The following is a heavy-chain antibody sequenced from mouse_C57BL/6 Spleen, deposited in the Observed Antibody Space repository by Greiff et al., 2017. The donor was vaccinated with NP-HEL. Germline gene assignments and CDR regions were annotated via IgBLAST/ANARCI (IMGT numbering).Heavy chain of an antibody. J-gene: IGHJ2*01. CDR3: TTITTVVDYFDY. CDR1: GFNIKDDY. CDR2: IDSENGDT. V-gene: IGHV14-4*01. D-gene: IGHD1-1*01. Sequence: EVQLQQSGAELVRPGASVKLSCTASGFNIKDDYMHWVKQRPEQGLEWIGWIDSENGDTEYASKFQGKATITADTSSNTAYLQLSSLTSEDTAVYYCTTITTVVDYFDYWGQGTTLTVSS.